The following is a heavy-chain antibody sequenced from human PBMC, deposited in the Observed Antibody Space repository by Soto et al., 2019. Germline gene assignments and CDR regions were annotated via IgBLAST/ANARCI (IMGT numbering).Heavy chain of an antibody. J-gene: IGHJ4*02. CDR2: IYYSGST. Sequence: QLQLQESGPGLVKPSETLSLTCTVSGGSISSSSYYWGWIRQPPGKGLEWIGSIYYSGSTYYNPSLKSRVTISVDTSKNQFSLKLSSVTAADTAVYYCARHNPVAGTSKGFDYWGQGTLVTVSS. CDR3: ARHNPVAGTSKGFDY. V-gene: IGHV4-39*01. CDR1: GGSISSSSYY. D-gene: IGHD6-19*01.